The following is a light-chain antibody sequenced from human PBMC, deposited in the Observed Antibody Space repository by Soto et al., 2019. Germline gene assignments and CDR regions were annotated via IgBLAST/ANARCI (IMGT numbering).Light chain of an antibody. Sequence: EIVLTQSPGTLSLSPGERPTPSSRAIRIFGRNSLAWYQQKPGQAPRLLIYGASSRATGIPDRFSGSGSGTDFTLTISRLEPEDFAVYYCQQHGSSPRTFGGGTKVEIK. V-gene: IGKV3-20*01. J-gene: IGKJ4*01. CDR2: GAS. CDR1: RIFGRNS. CDR3: QQHGSSPRT.